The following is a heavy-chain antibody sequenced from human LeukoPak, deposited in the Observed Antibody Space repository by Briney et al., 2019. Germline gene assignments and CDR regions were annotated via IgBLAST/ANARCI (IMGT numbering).Heavy chain of an antibody. D-gene: IGHD5-12*01. J-gene: IGHJ4*02. CDR3: ARGSRGGYDYYFDY. CDR1: GFTFSSYW. Sequence: GGSLRLSCAASGFTFSSYWMSWVRQAPGKGLEWVANIKQDGSEKYYVDSVKGRFTISRDNAKNSLYLQMNSLRAEDTAVYYCARGSRGGYDYYFDYWGQGTLVTVSS. CDR2: IKQDGSEK. V-gene: IGHV3-7*01.